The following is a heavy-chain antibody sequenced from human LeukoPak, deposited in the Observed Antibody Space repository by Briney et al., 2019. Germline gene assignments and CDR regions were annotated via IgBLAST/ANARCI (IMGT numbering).Heavy chain of an antibody. CDR3: ARADNGAREGFDY. CDR2: ISTYNGYT. D-gene: IGHD1-1*01. J-gene: IGHJ4*02. V-gene: IGHV1-18*01. Sequence: GASVKVSCKAAGYTITDSYSITWVRHAPRQGLEWMGYISTYNGYTNYAQNLQGRVSMTTDTSTNTAYMELRSLRSDDTAVYCCARADNGAREGFDYWGQGTLVTVSS. CDR1: GYTITDSYS.